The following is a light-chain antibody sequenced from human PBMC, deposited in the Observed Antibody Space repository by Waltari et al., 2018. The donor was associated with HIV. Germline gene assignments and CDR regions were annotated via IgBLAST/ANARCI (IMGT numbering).Light chain of an antibody. CDR2: DAS. J-gene: IGKJ5*01. CDR3: QQRRRWPIT. V-gene: IGKV3-11*01. CDR1: QDVGSY. Sequence: DIVLTQSPAILSLSPGEGVTLSCRASQDVGSYLAWYQHKPGQAHRLLIYDASNRATGIPARFSGGGSGTDFTLTISRLEPDDFALYYCQQRRRWPITFGQGTRIEI.